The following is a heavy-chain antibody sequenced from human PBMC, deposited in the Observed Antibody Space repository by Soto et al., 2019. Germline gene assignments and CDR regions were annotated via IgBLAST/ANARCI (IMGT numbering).Heavy chain of an antibody. D-gene: IGHD1-26*01. CDR2: ISAYNGNT. J-gene: IGHJ6*02. Sequence: ASVKVSFKASGYTFTSYGISWVRQAPGQGLEWMGWISAYNGNTNYAQKLQGRVTMTTDTSTSTAYMELRSLRSDDTAVYYCARGGGATIWPSYGMDVWGQGTTVTVSS. CDR3: ARGGGATIWPSYGMDV. V-gene: IGHV1-18*01. CDR1: GYTFTSYG.